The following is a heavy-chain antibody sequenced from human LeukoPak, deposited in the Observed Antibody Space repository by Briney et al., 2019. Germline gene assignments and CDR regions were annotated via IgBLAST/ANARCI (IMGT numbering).Heavy chain of an antibody. Sequence: PSETLSLTCTVSGYSISSGYYWGWIRQPPGKGLEWIGSIYHSGSTYYNPSLKSRVTISVDTSKNQFSLKLSSVTAADTAVYYCARVYVPDGFLYYFDYWGQGTLVTVSS. D-gene: IGHD3-3*01. CDR2: IYHSGST. V-gene: IGHV4-38-2*02. J-gene: IGHJ4*02. CDR3: ARVYVPDGFLYYFDY. CDR1: GYSISSGYY.